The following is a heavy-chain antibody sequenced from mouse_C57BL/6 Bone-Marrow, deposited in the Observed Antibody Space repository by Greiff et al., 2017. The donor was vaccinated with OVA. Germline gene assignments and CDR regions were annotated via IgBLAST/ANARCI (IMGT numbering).Heavy chain of an antibody. D-gene: IGHD1-1*01. J-gene: IGHJ2*01. V-gene: IGHV5-6*01. CDR2: ISSGGSYT. Sequence: EVKLQESGGDLVKPGGSLKLSCAASGFTFSSYGMSWVRQTPDKRLEWVATISSGGSYTYYPDSVQGRFTISRDNAKNTLYLQMSSLKSEDTAMYYCARHVTTVVFDYWGQGTTLTVSS. CDR3: ARHVTTVVFDY. CDR1: GFTFSSYG.